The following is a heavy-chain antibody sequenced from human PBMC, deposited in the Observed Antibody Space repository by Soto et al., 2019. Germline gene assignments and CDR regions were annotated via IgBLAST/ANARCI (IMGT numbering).Heavy chain of an antibody. CDR1: GFTFSSYG. J-gene: IGHJ4*02. V-gene: IGHV3-33*06. D-gene: IGHD5-12*01. Sequence: QVQLVESGGGVVQPGRSLRLSCAASGFTFSSYGMHWVRQAPGKGLEWVAVIWYDGSNKYYADSVKGRFTISRDNSKNTLYLQMNSLRAEDTAVYYCAKQRGYSGYDLDYWGQGTLVTVSS. CDR3: AKQRGYSGYDLDY. CDR2: IWYDGSNK.